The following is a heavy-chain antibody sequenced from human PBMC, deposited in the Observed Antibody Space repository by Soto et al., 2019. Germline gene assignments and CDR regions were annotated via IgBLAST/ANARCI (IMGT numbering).Heavy chain of an antibody. CDR1: GYTFTAYG. J-gene: IGHJ4*02. D-gene: IGHD6-19*01. CDR2: INAGNGHT. CDR3: ARDGAVAGNINFDY. Sequence: QVQLVQSGAEVKKPGASVKVSCKASGYTFTAYGMHWVRQAPGQSLEWMGWINAGNGHTKYSQKFQGRVTITRDTSASTDYMELSSLRSEDTGVYYCARDGAVAGNINFDYWGQGALVTVSS. V-gene: IGHV1-3*01.